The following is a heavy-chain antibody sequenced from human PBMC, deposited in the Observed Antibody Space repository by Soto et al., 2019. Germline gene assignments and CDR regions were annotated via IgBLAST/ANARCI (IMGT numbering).Heavy chain of an antibody. CDR1: GFTFSTYS. CDR2: ISSSSSTI. CDR3: VRPTYYYDSSGPPAY. J-gene: IGHJ4*02. Sequence: PGGSLRLSCAASGFTFSTYSINWVRHAPGKGLEWVSYISSSSSTIFYTDSVKGRFTVPRDNAKNSLYLQMNSLRAEDTAVYYCVRPTYYYDSSGPPAYWGQGTLVIVSS. V-gene: IGHV3-48*01. D-gene: IGHD3-22*01.